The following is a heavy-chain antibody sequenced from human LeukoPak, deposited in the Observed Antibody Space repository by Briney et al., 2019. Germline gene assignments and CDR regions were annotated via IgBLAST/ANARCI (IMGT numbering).Heavy chain of an antibody. V-gene: IGHV4-4*07. Sequence: SVTLSVPCIVSRRSISRYYWSWIRQAAGNGLEWIGRIYTSGSTNYNPSLKSRVTMSVDTSKNQFSLKLSSVTAADTAVYYCARAVGSGSFQTYYYYMDVWGKGTTVTVSS. J-gene: IGHJ6*03. CDR3: ARAVGSGSFQTYYYYMDV. CDR2: IYTSGST. D-gene: IGHD3-10*01. CDR1: RRSISRYY.